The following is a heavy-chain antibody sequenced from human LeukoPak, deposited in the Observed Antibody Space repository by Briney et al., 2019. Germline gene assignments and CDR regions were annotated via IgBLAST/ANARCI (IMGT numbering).Heavy chain of an antibody. CDR2: IYYSGST. CDR3: ARLQRVTMNAFDI. Sequence: PSETLSLTCTVSGGSISSYYWSWIRQPPGKGLEWIGYIYYSGSTNYNPSLKSRVTISIAKSKNQFSLKLSSVTAADTAVYYCARLQRVTMNAFDIWGQGTMVTVSS. J-gene: IGHJ3*02. V-gene: IGHV4-59*12. CDR1: GGSISSYY. D-gene: IGHD3-22*01.